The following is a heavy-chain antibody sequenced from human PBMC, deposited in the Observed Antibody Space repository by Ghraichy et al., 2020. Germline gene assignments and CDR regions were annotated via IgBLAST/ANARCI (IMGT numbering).Heavy chain of an antibody. J-gene: IGHJ4*02. CDR2: INHSGST. D-gene: IGHD5-24*01. V-gene: IGHV4-34*01. CDR1: GGSFSGYY. Sequence: SETLSLTCAVYGGSFSGYYWSWIRQPPGKGLEWIGEINHSGSTNYNPSLKSRVTISVDTSKNQFSLKLSSVTAADTAVYYCAREGPRETEFDYWGQGTLVTVSS. CDR3: AREGPRETEFDY.